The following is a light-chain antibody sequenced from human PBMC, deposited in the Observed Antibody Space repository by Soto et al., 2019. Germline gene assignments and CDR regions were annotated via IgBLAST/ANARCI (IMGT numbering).Light chain of an antibody. V-gene: IGLV2-8*01. CDR3: RSYAGSNNYV. Sequence: QSALTQPPSASGSPGQSVTISCTGTSSDVGGYNYVSWYQQHPGKAPKLMIYEVSKRPSGVPDRFSGSKSGNTASLTVSGLQAEDEADYYCRSYAGSNNYVFGPGTTVPVL. CDR2: EVS. J-gene: IGLJ1*01. CDR1: SSDVGGYNY.